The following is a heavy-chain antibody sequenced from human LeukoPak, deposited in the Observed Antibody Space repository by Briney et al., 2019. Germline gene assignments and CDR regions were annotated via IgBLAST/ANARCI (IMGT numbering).Heavy chain of an antibody. D-gene: IGHD6-13*01. CDR2: ISAYNGNT. V-gene: IGHV1-18*01. CDR3: ARARGSWGLFDY. Sequence: ASVKVSCKASGYTFTSYDTSWGRQAPGQGLEWMGWISAYNGNTNYAKKLEGRVTMTTDTSTSTAYMELRSLRSDDTAVEYCARARGSWGLFDYWGQGTLVTVSS. J-gene: IGHJ4*02. CDR1: GYTFTSYD.